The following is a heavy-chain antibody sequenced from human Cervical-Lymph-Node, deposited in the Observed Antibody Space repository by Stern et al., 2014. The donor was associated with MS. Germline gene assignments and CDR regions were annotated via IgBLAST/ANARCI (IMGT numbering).Heavy chain of an antibody. D-gene: IGHD1-14*01. J-gene: IGHJ4*02. CDR1: GFKFSTYW. CDR2: IYPGDSET. V-gene: IGHV5-51*01. Sequence: EVQLVESGAELIRPGESLKISCKGSGFKFSTYWIAWVRQMPGKGLEWMGIIYPGDSETRYSPSFQGQVTMSADKSTSTAYLQWSSLNASDTAMYFCARQTTAWASDVWGQGTLVTVSS. CDR3: ARQTTAWASDV.